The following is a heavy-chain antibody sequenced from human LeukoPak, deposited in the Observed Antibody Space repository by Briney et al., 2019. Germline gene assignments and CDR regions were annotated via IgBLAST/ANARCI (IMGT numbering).Heavy chain of an antibody. CDR3: ARDWGYSYGYKGFSFDP. CDR2: IYYSGST. CDR1: GGSISSGSYY. V-gene: IGHV4-39*07. J-gene: IGHJ5*02. Sequence: KPSETLSLTCTVSGGSISSGSYYWGWIRQPPGKGLEWIGSIYYSGSTYYNPSLKSRVTISVDTSKNQFSLKLSSVTAADTAVYYCARDWGYSYGYKGFSFDPWGQGTLVTVSS. D-gene: IGHD5-18*01.